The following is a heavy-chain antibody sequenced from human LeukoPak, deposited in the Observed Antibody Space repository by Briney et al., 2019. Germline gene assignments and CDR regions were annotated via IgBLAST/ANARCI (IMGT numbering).Heavy chain of an antibody. CDR3: ARVRGSYKDDAFDI. V-gene: IGHV4-31*03. CDR1: GGSISSGGYY. Sequence: PSETLSLTCTVSGGSISSGGYYWSWIRQHPGKGLEWIGYIYYSGSTYYNPSLKSRVTISVDTSKNQFFLKLSSVTAADTAVYYCARVRGSYKDDAFDIWGQGTMVTVSS. CDR2: IYYSGST. D-gene: IGHD2-15*01. J-gene: IGHJ3*02.